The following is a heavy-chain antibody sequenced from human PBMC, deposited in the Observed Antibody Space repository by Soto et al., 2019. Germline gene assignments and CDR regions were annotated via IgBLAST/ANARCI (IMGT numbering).Heavy chain of an antibody. CDR3: VRCYCSVGSCYACWHFDL. V-gene: IGHV1-18*01. CDR2: ISASTRNT. J-gene: IGHJ2*01. D-gene: IGHD2-15*01. CDR1: GYTFSDYA. Sequence: QVQLVQSGGEVKKPGASVKVSCQASGYTFSDYAISWVRQAPGQGLEWTGWISASTRNTDQAQNFQGRVIMTLDTSTNTAYMELRSLRSDDTAVYYCVRCYCSVGSCYACWHFDLWGQGTLVTVSS.